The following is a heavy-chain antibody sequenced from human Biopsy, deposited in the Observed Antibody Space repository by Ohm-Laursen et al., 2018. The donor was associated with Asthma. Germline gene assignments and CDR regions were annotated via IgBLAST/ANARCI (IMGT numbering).Heavy chain of an antibody. D-gene: IGHD2-21*02. V-gene: IGHV4-30-4*02. CDR1: YGSITSGGYY. CDR2: IFYSGST. CDR3: ARAQSYGDIYYGLDV. J-gene: IGHJ6*02. Sequence: PSDTLSLTCTVSYGSITSGGYYWTWIRQHPGKGLEWIGFIFYSGSTFYNPSLRSRITISVDTSKRQFSLSLRSVTVADTAVYFCARAQSYGDIYYGLDVWGQGTTVTVSS.